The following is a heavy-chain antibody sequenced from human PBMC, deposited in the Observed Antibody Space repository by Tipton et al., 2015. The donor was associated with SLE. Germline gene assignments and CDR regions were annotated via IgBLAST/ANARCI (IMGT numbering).Heavy chain of an antibody. J-gene: IGHJ4*02. V-gene: IGHV1-2*02. CDR1: GYTFTGYY. CDR3: VRLWIGELPLDF. Sequence: QLVQSGAEVKKPGASVKVSCKASGYTFTGYYMHWVRQSPGQGLEWMGWINPNTGGTEYAQKFEGRVTMTRDMSINTAYMELNRLRPDDTAVYYCVRLWIGELPLDFWGQGTLVTVSS. CDR2: INPNTGGT. D-gene: IGHD3-10*01.